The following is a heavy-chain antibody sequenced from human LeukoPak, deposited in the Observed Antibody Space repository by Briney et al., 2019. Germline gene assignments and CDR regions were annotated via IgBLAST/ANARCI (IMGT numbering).Heavy chain of an antibody. Sequence: ASVKVSCKASGYTFTTYDINWVRQATGQGLEWMGWMNPNSGNTGYAQKFQGRVTMTRNTSISTAFMELSGLRSEDTAVYYCARDCSSTSCSTPAPFDYWGQGTLVTVSS. CDR1: GYTFTTYD. D-gene: IGHD2-2*02. J-gene: IGHJ4*02. CDR2: MNPNSGNT. CDR3: ARDCSSTSCSTPAPFDY. V-gene: IGHV1-8*01.